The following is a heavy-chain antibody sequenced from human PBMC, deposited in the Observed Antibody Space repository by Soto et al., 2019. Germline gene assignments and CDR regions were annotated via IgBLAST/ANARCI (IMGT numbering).Heavy chain of an antibody. D-gene: IGHD3-10*01. CDR3: AKGPHSASGYYYMDV. CDR1: GFTLSTYD. J-gene: IGHJ6*03. Sequence: PGGSLRLSCAASGFTLSTYDMHWVRQATGKGLEWVAALSYAGDTYYPGSVKGRFTVSRESAKNSLYLQMNSLTAGDTAVYCCAKGPHSASGYYYMDVWGTGTTVTVSS. CDR2: LSYAGDT. V-gene: IGHV3-13*01.